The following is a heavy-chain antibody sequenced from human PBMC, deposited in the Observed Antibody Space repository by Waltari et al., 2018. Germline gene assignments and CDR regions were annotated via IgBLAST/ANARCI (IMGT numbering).Heavy chain of an antibody. Sequence: EVQLVESGGGLAQPGGSLRLSFAASGLSFSNYWMTWVRQASGKGPGWVANIMQDGSDKNDRGAVKGRFTISRDNAKNSLYLQMNNLRVEDTAVYYCTRGGRDSSWYWRDWGQGTLVTVSS. D-gene: IGHD6-13*01. V-gene: IGHV3-7*01. CDR2: IMQDGSDK. CDR3: TRGGRDSSWYWRD. J-gene: IGHJ4*02. CDR1: GLSFSNYW.